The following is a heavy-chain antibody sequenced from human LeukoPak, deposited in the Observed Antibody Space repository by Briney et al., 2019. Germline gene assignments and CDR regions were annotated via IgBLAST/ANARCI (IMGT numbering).Heavy chain of an antibody. V-gene: IGHV3-48*03. CDR1: GFTFRSYE. J-gene: IGHJ6*03. CDR2: ISSSGNTI. CDR3: ARDPYSGRYGNYYYYFMDV. D-gene: IGHD1-26*01. Sequence: PSGGSLRLSCAASGFTFRSYEMNWVRQAPGKGLEWVSYISSSGNTIYYADSVKGRFTISRDNDKNSMYLQMNKLRAEDTAVYYCARDPYSGRYGNYYYYFMDVWGKGATVTISS.